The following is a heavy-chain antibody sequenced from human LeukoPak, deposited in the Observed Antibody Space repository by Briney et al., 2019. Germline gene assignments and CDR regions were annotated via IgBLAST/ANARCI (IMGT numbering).Heavy chain of an antibody. J-gene: IGHJ4*02. CDR3: ATFSGSRPH. Sequence: PSETLSLTCTVSGGSIGTYYWNWFRQPPEKGLEWIGYIYYSGSSNHNPSLKSRVTISVDTSKNQFSLKLSSVTAADTAVYYCATFSGSRPHWGQGTLVTVSS. D-gene: IGHD1-26*01. CDR2: IYYSGSS. CDR1: GGSIGTYY. V-gene: IGHV4-59*01.